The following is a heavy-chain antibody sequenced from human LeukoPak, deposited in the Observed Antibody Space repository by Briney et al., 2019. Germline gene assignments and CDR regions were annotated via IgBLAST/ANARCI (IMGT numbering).Heavy chain of an antibody. CDR3: ARGSGDSSWSDY. J-gene: IGHJ4*02. V-gene: IGHV5-51*01. D-gene: IGHD6-13*01. CDR2: IYLGDSDT. CDR1: GYTSTSYW. Sequence: GESLKISCKGSGYTSTSYWIAWVRQMPGKGLEWMGIIYLGDSDTRYSPSFQGQVTISADKSIGIAYLQWRSLKASDTAMYYCARGSGDSSWSDYWGQGTLVTVSS.